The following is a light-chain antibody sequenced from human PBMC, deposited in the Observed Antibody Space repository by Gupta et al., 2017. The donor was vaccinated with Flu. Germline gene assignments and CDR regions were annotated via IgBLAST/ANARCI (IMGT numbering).Light chain of an antibody. CDR2: KAS. V-gene: IGKV1-5*03. CDR3: QQYNSFPYS. J-gene: IGKJ2*03. Sequence: DIQMTQSPSTLSASVGDRVTITCRASQSISSWLAWYQQKPGKAPKLLIYKASSLESGVPSRFSGSGSGTEFTLTISSLQPDDFATYYCQQYNSFPYSFGQGTKLEIK. CDR1: QSISSW.